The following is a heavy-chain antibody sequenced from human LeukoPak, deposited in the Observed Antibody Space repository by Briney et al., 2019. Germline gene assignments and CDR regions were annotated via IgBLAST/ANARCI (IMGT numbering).Heavy chain of an antibody. CDR3: AKDIIPYGDQAYYMDV. D-gene: IGHD4-17*01. V-gene: IGHV3-30*02. J-gene: IGHJ6*03. Sequence: GGSLRLSCAASGFTFSSYGMHWVRQAPGKGLEWVAFIRYDGSNKYYADSVKGRFTISRDNSKNTLYLQMNSLRAEDTAVYYCAKDIIPYGDQAYYMDVWGKGTTVTISS. CDR1: GFTFSSYG. CDR2: IRYDGSNK.